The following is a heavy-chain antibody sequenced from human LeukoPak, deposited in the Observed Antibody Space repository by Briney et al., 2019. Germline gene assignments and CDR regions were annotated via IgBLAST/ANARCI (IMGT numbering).Heavy chain of an antibody. CDR1: GFTVNSNY. J-gene: IGHJ3*02. CDR3: AKDRPPHIVVVIDSDAFDI. V-gene: IGHV3-66*02. D-gene: IGHD2-21*01. Sequence: PGGSLRLSCAASGFTVNSNYMSWVRQAPGMGLEWVSVLYSGGTTLYADSVKGRFTISRDNSKNTLYLQMNSLRAEDTAVYYCAKDRPPHIVVVIDSDAFDIWGQGTMVTVSS. CDR2: LYSGGTT.